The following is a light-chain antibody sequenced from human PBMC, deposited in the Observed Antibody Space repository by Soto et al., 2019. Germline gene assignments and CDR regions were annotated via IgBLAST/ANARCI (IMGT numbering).Light chain of an antibody. J-gene: IGKJ1*01. V-gene: IGKV3-15*01. CDR3: QQYDNWPRT. Sequence: EIFLTQSPDTLSLSPGERATLTCRASRSVSSSLAWYQQTPGQAPRLLMYGASTRAPGIPARFSGSGSGTEFTLTISSLQSEDFAVYYCQQYDNWPRTFGQGTKVDIK. CDR2: GAS. CDR1: RSVSSS.